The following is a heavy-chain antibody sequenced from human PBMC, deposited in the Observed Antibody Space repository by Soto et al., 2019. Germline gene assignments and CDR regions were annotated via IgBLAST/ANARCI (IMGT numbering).Heavy chain of an antibody. CDR2: ISGSGGST. CDR3: ASASPRQLVQGGKY. J-gene: IGHJ4*02. D-gene: IGHD6-13*01. Sequence: GSLRLSCAASGFTFSSYAMSWVRQAPGKGLEWVSAISGSGGSTYYADSVKGRFTISRDNSKNTLYLQMNSLRAEDTAVYYCASASPRQLVQGGKYWGQGTLVTVSS. CDR1: GFTFSSYA. V-gene: IGHV3-23*01.